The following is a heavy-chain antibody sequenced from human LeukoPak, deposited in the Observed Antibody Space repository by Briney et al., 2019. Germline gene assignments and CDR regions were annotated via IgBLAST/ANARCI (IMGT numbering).Heavy chain of an antibody. J-gene: IGHJ4*02. CDR3: AGTYYDILTGTLIFDY. V-gene: IGHV1-8*01. CDR2: MNPNSGNT. Sequence: ASVKVSCKASGYTFTSYDINWVRQATGQGLEWMGWMNPNSGNTGYAQKFQGRVTMTRNTSISTAYMELSSLRSEDTAVYYCAGTYYDILTGTLIFDYWGQGTLVTVSS. CDR1: GYTFTSYD. D-gene: IGHD3-9*01.